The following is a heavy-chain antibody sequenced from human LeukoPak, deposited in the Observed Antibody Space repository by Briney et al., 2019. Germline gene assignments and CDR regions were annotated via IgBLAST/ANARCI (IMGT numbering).Heavy chain of an antibody. CDR3: AKHMRATNTYSFFGLDV. D-gene: IGHD1-26*01. CDR2: INWNGGGT. Sequence: GGSLRLSCAATGFTFKDYGMHWVRQPPGKGLEWVSSINWNGGGTDYADSVKGRFTISRDNAKNSLYLQLSSLRPEDTALYYCAKHMRATNTYSFFGLDVWGQGTAVTVSS. J-gene: IGHJ6*02. CDR1: GFTFKDYG. V-gene: IGHV3-9*01.